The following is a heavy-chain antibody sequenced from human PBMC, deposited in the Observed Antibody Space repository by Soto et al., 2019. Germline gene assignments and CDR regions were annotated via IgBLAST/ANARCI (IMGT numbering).Heavy chain of an antibody. J-gene: IGHJ4*02. D-gene: IGHD6-6*01. Sequence: SETLSLTCAVYGGSFSGYYWSWIRQPPGKGLEWIGEINHSGSTNYNPSLKSRVTISVDTSKNQFSLKLSSVTAADTAVYYCASTYSSSPPSYWGQRTLVTVSS. V-gene: IGHV4-34*01. CDR1: GGSFSGYY. CDR2: INHSGST. CDR3: ASTYSSSPPSY.